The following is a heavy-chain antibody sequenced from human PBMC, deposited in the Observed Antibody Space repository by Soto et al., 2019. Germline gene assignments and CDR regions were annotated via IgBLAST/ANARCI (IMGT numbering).Heavy chain of an antibody. CDR3: AKRRGAGGHFDY. D-gene: IGHD2-15*01. V-gene: IGHV3-30*18. CDR1: GFTFSSYG. Sequence: GGSLRLSCAASGFTFSSYGMHWVRQAPGKGLEWVAVISYDGSTHYADSVRGRFTISRDNSKNTLSLQMNSLTAEDTAVYFCAKRRGAGGHFDYWGQGALVTVSS. J-gene: IGHJ4*02. CDR2: ISYDGST.